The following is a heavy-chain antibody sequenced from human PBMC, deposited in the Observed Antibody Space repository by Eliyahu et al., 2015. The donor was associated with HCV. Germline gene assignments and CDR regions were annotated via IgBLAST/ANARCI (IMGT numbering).Heavy chain of an antibody. J-gene: IGHJ4*02. CDR2: ISSGSTI. CDR3: ARDYSLSADY. D-gene: IGHD2-21*01. V-gene: IGHV3-48*02. CDR1: GFTFSSYS. Sequence: EVQLVESGGGLVQWGGSLRLSCTASGFTFSSYSMNWVRRAPGKGLEWVAYISSGSTIFYADTVKGRFTVSRDNAKNSLYLQMNTLRDEDTAVYYCARDYSLSADYWGQGTLVTVSS.